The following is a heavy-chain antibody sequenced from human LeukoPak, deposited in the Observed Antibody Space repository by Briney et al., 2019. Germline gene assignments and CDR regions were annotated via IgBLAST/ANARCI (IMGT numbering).Heavy chain of an antibody. CDR1: GSTFSSYW. D-gene: IGHD3-10*01. J-gene: IGHJ4*02. CDR2: IKSDGSST. V-gene: IGHV3-74*01. CDR3: VRESRTDYYGDF. Sequence: GGSLRLSCTASGSTFSSYWMHWVRQVPGKGLVWVSRIKSDGSSTTYADSVKGRFTMSRDNAWNTLYLQMNSLRVEDTAVYFCVRESRTDYYGDFWGQGTLVTVSS.